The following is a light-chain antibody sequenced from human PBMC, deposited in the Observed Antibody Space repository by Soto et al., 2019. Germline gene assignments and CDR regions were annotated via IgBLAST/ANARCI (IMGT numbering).Light chain of an antibody. Sequence: EIVLTQSPGTLSLSPGERATLSCRASQSVSNTYLAWYQQKPGQAPRLLIYDASSRATGIPDRFSGSGSGTDFTLTISRLEPEDFAVYYCQQYGRSPGLFTFGPATKVDIK. CDR2: DAS. J-gene: IGKJ3*01. V-gene: IGKV3-20*01. CDR1: QSVSNTY. CDR3: QQYGRSPGLFT.